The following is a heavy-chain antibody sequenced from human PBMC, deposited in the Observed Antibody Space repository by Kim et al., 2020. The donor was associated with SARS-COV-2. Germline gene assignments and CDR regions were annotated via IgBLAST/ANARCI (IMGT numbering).Heavy chain of an antibody. D-gene: IGHD3-3*01. Sequence: LKIRVTISVDTAKNQFSLKLSSVTAADTAVYYCARQIFGVVITSYNWFDPWGQGTLVTVSS. V-gene: IGHV4-39*01. J-gene: IGHJ5*02. CDR3: ARQIFGVVITSYNWFDP.